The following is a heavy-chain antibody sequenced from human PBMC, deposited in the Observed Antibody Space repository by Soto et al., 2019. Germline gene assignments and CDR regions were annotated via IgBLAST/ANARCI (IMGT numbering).Heavy chain of an antibody. Sequence: ASVKVSCKASGYSFTSYYMHWVRQAPGQGLEWMGMINPSVGSTNYAQQFQGRVTVTRDTSTSTVYMELNRLRSEDTAVYYCARGPYFYGGNTAEFDYWGQGRLVTVSS. J-gene: IGHJ4*02. CDR2: INPSVGST. CDR1: GYSFTSYY. V-gene: IGHV1-46*01. D-gene: IGHD2-15*01. CDR3: ARGPYFYGGNTAEFDY.